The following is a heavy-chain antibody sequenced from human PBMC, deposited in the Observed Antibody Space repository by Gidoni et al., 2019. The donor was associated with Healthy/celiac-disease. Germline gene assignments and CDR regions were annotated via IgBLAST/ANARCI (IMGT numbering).Heavy chain of an antibody. V-gene: IGHV3-15*01. Sequence: EVQLVESGGGLVKPGGSLRLSCAASGFTFSNAWMSWVRQAPGKGLEWVGRIKRKTDGGTTDYAAPVKGRFNISRDDSKNTLYLQMNSLKTEDTAVYYCTTGGGYIYGYLGVVDYWGQGTLVTVSS. J-gene: IGHJ4*02. CDR2: IKRKTDGGTT. CDR3: TTGGGYIYGYLGVVDY. D-gene: IGHD5-18*01. CDR1: GFTFSNAW.